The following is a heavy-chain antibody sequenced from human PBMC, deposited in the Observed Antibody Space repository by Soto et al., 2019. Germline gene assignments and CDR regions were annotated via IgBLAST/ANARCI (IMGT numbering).Heavy chain of an antibody. D-gene: IGHD2-2*01. J-gene: IGHJ5*02. V-gene: IGHV1-18*01. CDR1: GYTFTNYG. CDR2: ISAYNGNT. Sequence: ASVKASCKASGYTFTNYGISWVRQAPGQGLEWMGWISAYNGNTNYAQKLQGRVTMTTDTSTSTAYMELRSLRSDDTAVYYCARDYGGSSSRWFDPWGQGTLVTVSS. CDR3: ARDYGGSSSRWFDP.